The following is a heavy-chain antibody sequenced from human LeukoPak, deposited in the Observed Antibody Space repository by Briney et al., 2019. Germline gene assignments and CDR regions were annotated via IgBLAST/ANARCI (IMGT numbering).Heavy chain of an antibody. CDR3: ARQGAGVPFDY. D-gene: IGHD3-10*01. J-gene: IGHJ4*02. CDR2: IIYSGNT. V-gene: IGHV4-39*01. Sequence: PSETLSLTCTASSGSISSTSYYWGWIRQPPGRGLEWIGGIIYSGNTYYNPSLKSRVTISVDTSKNQFSLKLSSVTAADTAVYYCARQGAGVPFDYWGRGTLVTVSS. CDR1: SGSISSTSYY.